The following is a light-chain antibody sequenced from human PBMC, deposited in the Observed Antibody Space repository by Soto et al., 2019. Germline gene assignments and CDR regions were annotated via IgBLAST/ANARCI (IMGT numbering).Light chain of an antibody. CDR2: AAS. CDR3: QQLNSYPLT. V-gene: IGKV1-9*01. CDR1: QAISNF. J-gene: IGKJ4*01. Sequence: DIQLTQSPSFLSASVGDRVTITCRASQAISNFLAWYQQKPGKAPKLLIYAASTLQSGVPSRFSGSGSGTEFTLTISSLQPEDFAIYYCQQLNSYPLTFGGGTNVEIK.